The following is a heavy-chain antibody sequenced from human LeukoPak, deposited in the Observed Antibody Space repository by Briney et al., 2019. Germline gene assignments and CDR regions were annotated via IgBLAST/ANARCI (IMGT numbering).Heavy chain of an antibody. Sequence: GGSLRLSCAASGFTFSTYAMNWVRQAPGKGLEWVSAISGSGDSTYYADSVKGRFTISRDNSKNTLYLQMNSLRADDTAVYYCAKGQGGWLRSCDCWGQGTLVTVSS. D-gene: IGHD5-12*01. CDR3: AKGQGGWLRSCDC. V-gene: IGHV3-23*01. CDR1: GFTFSTYA. CDR2: ISGSGDST. J-gene: IGHJ4*02.